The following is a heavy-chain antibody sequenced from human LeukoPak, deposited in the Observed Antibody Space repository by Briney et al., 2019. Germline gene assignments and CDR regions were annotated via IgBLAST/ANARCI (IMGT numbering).Heavy chain of an antibody. CDR1: GLTFSSYS. D-gene: IGHD4-23*01. J-gene: IGHJ4*02. V-gene: IGHV3-21*01. CDR2: ISSSSSYI. Sequence: GGSLRLSCVASGLTFSSYSMNWVRQAPGKGLEWVSSISSSSSYIYYADSVKGRFTISRDNAKNSLYLQMNSLRAEDTAVYYCARDYSDYGGNLLDYWGQGTLVTVSS. CDR3: ARDYSDYGGNLLDY.